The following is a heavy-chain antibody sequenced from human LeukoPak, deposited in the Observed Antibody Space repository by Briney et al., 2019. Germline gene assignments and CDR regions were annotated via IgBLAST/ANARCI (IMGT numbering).Heavy chain of an antibody. CDR3: TRDSGSSPGD. V-gene: IGHV4-4*02. J-gene: IGHJ4*02. Sequence: PSGTLSLTCAVSGVLISDGEWWSWVRQPPGKGLEWIGEIFYSGLTTYNPSLESRVTISVDTSKNQFSLTVSSLTAADTAVYYCTRDSGSSPGDWGQGILVTVSS. D-gene: IGHD6-13*01. CDR2: IFYSGLT. CDR1: GVLISDGEW.